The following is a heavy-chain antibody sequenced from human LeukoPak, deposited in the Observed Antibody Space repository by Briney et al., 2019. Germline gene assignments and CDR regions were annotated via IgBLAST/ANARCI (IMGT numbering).Heavy chain of an antibody. J-gene: IGHJ4*02. CDR2: IYSGGNT. D-gene: IGHD6-13*01. CDR3: ASFMRYSSSWYPLY. V-gene: IGHV3-53*01. Sequence: GGSLRLSCAASGFTVSSNYMSWVRQAPGKGLEWISVIYSGGNTYYADSVKGRFTISRDNSKNTLYLQMNSLRAEDTAVYYCASFMRYSSSWYPLYWGQGTLVAVSS. CDR1: GFTVSSNY.